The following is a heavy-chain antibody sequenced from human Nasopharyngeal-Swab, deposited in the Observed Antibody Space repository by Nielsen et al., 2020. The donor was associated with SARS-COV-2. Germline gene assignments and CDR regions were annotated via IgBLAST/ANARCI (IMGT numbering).Heavy chain of an antibody. CDR1: GFTFSSYS. V-gene: IGHV3-21*01. CDR2: ISSSSSCI. J-gene: IGHJ6*02. Sequence: GESLKISCAASGFTFSSYSMNWVRQAPGKGLEWVSSISSSSSCIYYADSVKGRFTISRDNAKNSLYLQMNSLRAEDTAVYYCATGEPNYYYYYGMDVWGQGTTVTVSS. CDR3: ATGEPNYYYYYGMDV. D-gene: IGHD1-14*01.